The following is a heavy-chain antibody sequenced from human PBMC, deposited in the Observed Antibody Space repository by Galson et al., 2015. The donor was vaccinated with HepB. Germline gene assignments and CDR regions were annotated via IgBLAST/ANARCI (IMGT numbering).Heavy chain of an antibody. D-gene: IGHD1-1*01. CDR1: GFTFDDYA. Sequence: SLRLSCAASGFTFDDYAMHWVRQAPGKGLEWVSGISWNSGSIGYADSVKGRFTISRDNAKNSLYLQMNSLRAEDTALYYCAKDSTGTTGYFDYWGQGTLVTVSS. V-gene: IGHV3-9*01. CDR2: ISWNSGSI. J-gene: IGHJ4*02. CDR3: AKDSTGTTGYFDY.